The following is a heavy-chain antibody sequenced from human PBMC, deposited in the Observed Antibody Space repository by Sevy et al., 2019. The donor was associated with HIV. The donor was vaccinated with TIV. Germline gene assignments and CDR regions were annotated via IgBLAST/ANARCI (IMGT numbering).Heavy chain of an antibody. V-gene: IGHV4-4*07. CDR3: ARARPLLCVVVTATDAFDI. CDR2: IYTSGST. J-gene: IGHJ3*02. CDR1: GGSISSYY. D-gene: IGHD2-21*02. Sequence: SETLSLTCTVSGGSISSYYWSWIRQPAGKGLEWIGRIYTSGSTNYNPSLKSRVTMSVDTSKNQFSLKLSSVTAADTAVYYCARARPLLCVVVTATDAFDIWGQGTMVTVSS.